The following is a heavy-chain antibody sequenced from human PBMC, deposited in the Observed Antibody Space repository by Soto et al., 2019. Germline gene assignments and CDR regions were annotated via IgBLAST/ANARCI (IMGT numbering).Heavy chain of an antibody. CDR2: ISYDGSNK. D-gene: IGHD3-16*01. Sequence: GGSLRLSCAASGFTFSSYGMHWVRQAPGKGLEWVAVISYDGSNKYYADSVKGRFTISRDNSKNTLYLQMNSLRAEDTAVYYCAKSLLLYGGGHEYGMEVWGQGTTVTVSS. CDR1: GFTFSSYG. CDR3: AKSLLLYGGGHEYGMEV. J-gene: IGHJ6*02. V-gene: IGHV3-30*18.